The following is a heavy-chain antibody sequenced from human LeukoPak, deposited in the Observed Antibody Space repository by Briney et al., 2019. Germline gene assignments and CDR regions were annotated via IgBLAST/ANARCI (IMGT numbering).Heavy chain of an antibody. D-gene: IGHD1-1*01. Sequence: SETLSLTCTVSGGSISSSSYYWGWIRQPPGKGLEWIVSIYYIGSTYYNPSRKSRVTISVDTSKNQFSLKLSSVTAADAAVYCCATRPHTGTHLVWGRETVVSVFS. CDR2: IYYIGST. J-gene: IGHJ4*02. CDR1: GGSISSSSYY. V-gene: IGHV4-39*01. CDR3: ATRPHTGTHLV.